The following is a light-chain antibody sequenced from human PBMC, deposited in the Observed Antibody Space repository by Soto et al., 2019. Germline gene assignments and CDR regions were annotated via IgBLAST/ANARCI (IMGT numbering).Light chain of an antibody. CDR2: DVT. V-gene: IGLV2-11*01. CDR3: CTYERSYTGI. CDR1: SNNVGVYNY. Sequence: QSVLTQPRSVSGSPGQSVTISCTGTSNNVGVYNYVSWYQHHPGKAPQLIIYDVTKRPSGVPDRFSGSKSGNTASLTISGRQLADEADDYCCTYERSYTGIFGGGTKLTVL. J-gene: IGLJ2*01.